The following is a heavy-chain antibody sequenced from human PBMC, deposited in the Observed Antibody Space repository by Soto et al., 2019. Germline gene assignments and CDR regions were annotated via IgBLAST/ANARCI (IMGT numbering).Heavy chain of an antibody. V-gene: IGHV1-18*01. D-gene: IGHD5-12*01. CDR2: ISTYSGDT. CDR1: GYTFFTYD. J-gene: IGHJ5*02. Sequence: QVHLVQSGVEVKTPEASVKVSCQASGYTFFTYDISWVRQAPGQGLEWMGWISTYSGDTKYAQKFQVRVTMPTDISTTTAYLELRCLRSDDTAVYYCARHHGPTTSENWFDPWGQGTLVTVSS. CDR3: ARHHGPTTSENWFDP.